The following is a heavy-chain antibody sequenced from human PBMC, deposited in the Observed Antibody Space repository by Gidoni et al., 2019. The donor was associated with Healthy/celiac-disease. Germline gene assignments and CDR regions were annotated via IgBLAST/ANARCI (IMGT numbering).Heavy chain of an antibody. CDR2: INAGNGNT. V-gene: IGHV1-3*01. CDR1: GYTFTSYA. Sequence: QVQLVQSGAEVKKPGASVKVSCKASGYTFTSYAMHWVRQAPGQRLEWMGWINAGNGNTKYSQKFQGRVTITRDTSASTAYMELSSLRSEDTAVYYCARGYYDSSGYYYVGAFDIWGQGTMVTVSS. J-gene: IGHJ3*02. CDR3: ARGYYDSSGYYYVGAFDI. D-gene: IGHD3-22*01.